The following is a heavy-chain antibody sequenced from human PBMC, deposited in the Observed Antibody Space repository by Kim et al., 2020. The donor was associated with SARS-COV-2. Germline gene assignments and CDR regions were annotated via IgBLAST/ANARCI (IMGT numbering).Heavy chain of an antibody. CDR3: ARLETMITFGGVIVTQFDP. V-gene: IGHV4-39*01. J-gene: IGHJ5*02. D-gene: IGHD3-16*02. Sequence: KSRVTISVDTSKNQFSLKLSSVTPADTAVYYCARLETMITFGGVIVTQFDPWGQGTLVTVSS.